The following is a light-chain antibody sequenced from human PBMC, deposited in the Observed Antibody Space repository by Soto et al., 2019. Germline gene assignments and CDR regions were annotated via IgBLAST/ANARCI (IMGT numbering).Light chain of an antibody. CDR3: SSYTSSITYV. Sequence: QSALTQPASVSGSPGQSITISCTGTSSDVGGYNHVSWYQQHPGKAPKLIIYEVSNRPSGVSTRFSGSKSGNTASLTISGLQAEDEADYYCSSYTSSITYVFGTGTKLTVL. V-gene: IGLV2-14*01. CDR2: EVS. CDR1: SSDVGGYNH. J-gene: IGLJ1*01.